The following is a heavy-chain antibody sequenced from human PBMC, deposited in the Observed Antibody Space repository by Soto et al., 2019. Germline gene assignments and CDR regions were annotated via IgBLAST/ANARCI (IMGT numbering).Heavy chain of an antibody. D-gene: IGHD3-22*01. CDR1: GYTFTGYY. Sequence: GASVKVSCKASGYTFTGYYMHWVRQAPGQGLEWMGWINPNSGGTNYAQKFQGRVTMTRDTSISTAYMELSRLRSDDTAVYYCARVGGYYYDSSAYYDTGGLDYWGQGTLVTVSS. J-gene: IGHJ4*02. CDR3: ARVGGYYYDSSAYYDTGGLDY. CDR2: INPNSGGT. V-gene: IGHV1-2*02.